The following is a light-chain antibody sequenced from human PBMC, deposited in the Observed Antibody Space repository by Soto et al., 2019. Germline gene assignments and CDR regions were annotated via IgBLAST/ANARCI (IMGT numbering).Light chain of an antibody. CDR2: DDS. J-gene: IGLJ1*01. V-gene: IGLV2-14*01. CDR1: SSDVGGYNY. Sequence: QSVLTQPASVSRSPGQSITISCTGTSSDVGGYNYVSWYQQHPGKAPKLMIYDDSNRPSGVSNRFSGSKSGNTASLTISGLQAEDEADYYCSSYTSSSTLVFGTGTKVTVL. CDR3: SSYTSSSTLV.